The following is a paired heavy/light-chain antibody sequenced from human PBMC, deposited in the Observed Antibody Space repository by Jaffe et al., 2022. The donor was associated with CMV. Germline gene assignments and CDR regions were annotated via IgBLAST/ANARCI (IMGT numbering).Heavy chain of an antibody. D-gene: IGHD6-6*01. CDR2: VKSKSDAGTT. J-gene: IGHJ1*01. V-gene: IGHV3-15*01. CDR1: GFTFSNAW. CDR3: TTETPPYSSPSSYFQH. Sequence: EVQLVESGGGLVKPGGSLRLSCAASGFTFSNAWMNWVRQAPGKGLEWVGRVKSKSDAGTTDYAVPVKGRFTISRDDSENMLYLQMNSLQTEDTAVYYCTTETPPYSSPSSYFQHWGQGALVTVSS.
Light chain of an antibody. Sequence: DIQMTQSPSSLSASVGDRVTITCRASQSISIYLNWYQQKPGKAPNLLIYAASSLQSGVPSRFSGSGSGTDFSLTIRSLQPEDFATYYCQQSYSFPKTFGPGTKVDIK. CDR2: AAS. CDR3: QQSYSFPKT. V-gene: IGKV1-39*01. CDR1: QSISIY. J-gene: IGKJ3*01.